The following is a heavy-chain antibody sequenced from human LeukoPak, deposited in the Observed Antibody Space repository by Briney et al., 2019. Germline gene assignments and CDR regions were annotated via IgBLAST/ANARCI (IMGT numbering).Heavy chain of an antibody. CDR3: AARSGAVAFYWFDP. Sequence: SETLSLTCTVSGGSISSYYWSWIRQPPGKGLEWIGYIYYSGSTNYNPSLKSRVTISVDTSKNQFSLKLSSVTAADTAVYYCAARSGAVAFYWFDPWGRGTLVTVSS. CDR1: GGSISSYY. J-gene: IGHJ5*02. D-gene: IGHD6-19*01. CDR2: IYYSGST. V-gene: IGHV4-59*01.